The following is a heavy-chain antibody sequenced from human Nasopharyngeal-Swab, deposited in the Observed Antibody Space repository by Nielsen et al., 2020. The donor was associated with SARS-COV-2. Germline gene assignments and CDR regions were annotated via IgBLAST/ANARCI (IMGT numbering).Heavy chain of an antibody. D-gene: IGHD6-6*01. J-gene: IGHJ5*02. CDR1: GGSISSYY. V-gene: IGHV4-59*01. CDR2: IYYSGST. Sequence: SETLSLTCTVSGGSISSYYWSWIRQPPGKGLEWIGYIYYSGSTNYHPSLKSRVTISVDTSKNQFSLKLSSVTAADTAVYYCARSKAAHNWFDPWGQGTLVTVSS. CDR3: ARSKAAHNWFDP.